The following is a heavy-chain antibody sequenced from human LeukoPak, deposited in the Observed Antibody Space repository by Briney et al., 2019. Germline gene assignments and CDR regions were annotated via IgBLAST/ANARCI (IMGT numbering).Heavy chain of an antibody. V-gene: IGHV3-23*01. D-gene: IGHD5-18*01. CDR1: RYTFNYYA. Sequence: GGSLRLSCAASRYTFNYYAIIWVRQASGKGREWSSSISDNEGRTYYTDSVKGRFTISRDNTKNTVYLQMHNLRADDTAVYFCARHDSFIPYWGQGALVTVSS. CDR2: ISDNEGRT. J-gene: IGHJ4*02. CDR3: ARHDSFIPY.